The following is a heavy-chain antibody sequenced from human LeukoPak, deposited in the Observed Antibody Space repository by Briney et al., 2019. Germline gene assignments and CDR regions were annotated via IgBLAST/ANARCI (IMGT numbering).Heavy chain of an antibody. CDR2: ISYDGSNK. V-gene: IGHV3-30*04. CDR1: GFTFSSYA. J-gene: IGHJ6*02. D-gene: IGHD1-26*01. CDR3: AKDLWGSGSYPDPPYYYYGMDV. Sequence: GRSLRLSCAASGFTFSSYAMHWVRQAPGKGLEWVAVISYDGSNKYYADSVKGRFTISRDNSKNTLYLQMNSLRAEDTAVYYCAKDLWGSGSYPDPPYYYYGMDVWGQGTTVTVSS.